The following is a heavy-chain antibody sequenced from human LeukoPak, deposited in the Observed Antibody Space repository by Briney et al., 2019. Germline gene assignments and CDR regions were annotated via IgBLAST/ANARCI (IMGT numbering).Heavy chain of an antibody. CDR3: TRSPYSSSWTFEY. D-gene: IGHD6-13*01. Sequence: GGSLRLSCAASGFTFSGYWIHWVRQAPVKGLEWVSRVNSDGSRTDYADSVKGRFTISRDNAKNTLYLHMHSLRPEDTAVYYCTRSPYSSSWTFEYWGQGTLVSASS. V-gene: IGHV3-74*01. J-gene: IGHJ4*02. CDR1: GFTFSGYW. CDR2: VNSDGSRT.